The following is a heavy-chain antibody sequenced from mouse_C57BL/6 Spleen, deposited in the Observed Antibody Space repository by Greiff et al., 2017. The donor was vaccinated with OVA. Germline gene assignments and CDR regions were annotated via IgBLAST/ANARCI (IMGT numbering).Heavy chain of an antibody. CDR2: INPNNGGT. D-gene: IGHD1-1*01. CDR3: ARSTTVVATRYFDV. V-gene: IGHV1-18*01. J-gene: IGHJ1*03. Sequence: EVQLQQSGPELVKPGASVKIPCKASGYTFTDYNMDWVKQSHGKSLEWIGDINPNNGGTIYNQKFKGKATLTVDKSSSTAYMELRSLTSEDTAVYYCARSTTVVATRYFDVWGTGTTVTVSS. CDR1: GYTFTDYN.